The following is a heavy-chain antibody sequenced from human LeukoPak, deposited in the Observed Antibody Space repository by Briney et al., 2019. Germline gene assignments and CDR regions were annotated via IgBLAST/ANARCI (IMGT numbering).Heavy chain of an antibody. CDR1: GFTFSNYE. CDR2: FSGSGGDT. V-gene: IGHV3-23*01. J-gene: IGHJ4*02. D-gene: IGHD5-24*01. CDR3: AKSGYNRFDY. Sequence: GGSLRLSCAASGFTFSNYEMHWVRQAPGKGLEWVSAFSGSGGDTYYADSVKGRFTISRDNSKNTLYLQMNSLRAEDTAVYYCAKSGYNRFDYWGQGTLVTVSS.